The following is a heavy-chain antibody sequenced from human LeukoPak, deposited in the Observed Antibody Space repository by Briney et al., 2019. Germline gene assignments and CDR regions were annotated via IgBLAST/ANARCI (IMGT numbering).Heavy chain of an antibody. CDR1: GFTVSSNS. D-gene: IGHD6-19*01. V-gene: IGHV3-66*01. Sequence: GGSLRLSCAASGFTVSSNSMSWVRQAPGKGLVWVSVIYTGGTTYYADSVKGRFTISRDNSKNTLYLQMNSLRDEDTAVYYCARDLPPGSSGWYLGYWGQGTLVTVSS. CDR3: ARDLPPGSSGWYLGY. CDR2: IYTGGTT. J-gene: IGHJ4*02.